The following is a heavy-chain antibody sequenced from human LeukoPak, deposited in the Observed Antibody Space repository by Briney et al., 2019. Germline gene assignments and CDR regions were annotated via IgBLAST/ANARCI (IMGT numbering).Heavy chain of an antibody. D-gene: IGHD6-13*01. Sequence: GASVKVSCKASGGTFSSYAISWVRQAPGQGLEWMGRIIPILGIANYAQKFQGRVTITADRSTSTAYMELSSLRSEDTAVYYCAIKQLGYSSSWYGHYYYGMDVWGQGTTVTVPS. CDR2: IIPILGIA. J-gene: IGHJ6*02. CDR1: GGTFSSYA. CDR3: AIKQLGYSSSWYGHYYYGMDV. V-gene: IGHV1-69*04.